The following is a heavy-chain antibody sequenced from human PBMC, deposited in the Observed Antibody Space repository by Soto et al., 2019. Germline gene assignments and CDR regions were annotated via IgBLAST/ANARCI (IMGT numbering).Heavy chain of an antibody. CDR3: AIGLNAGSQNSGGWYYSDS. CDR2: INHSASA. D-gene: IGHD6-19*01. CDR1: DGCMSGCI. V-gene: IGHV4-34*01. J-gene: IGHJ4*02. Sequence: PLXMHSDRSGVGDGCMSGCIWTWISKKTVNGLQWIGQINHSASANYNPSLKSRVTISVHTSNSQFSLELSSVTAADTAVYYCAIGLNAGSQNSGGWYYSDSLVQGTQVTVTS.